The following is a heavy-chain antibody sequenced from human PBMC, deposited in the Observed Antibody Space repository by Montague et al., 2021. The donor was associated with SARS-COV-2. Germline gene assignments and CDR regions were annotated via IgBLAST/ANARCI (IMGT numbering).Heavy chain of an antibody. J-gene: IGHJ3*02. CDR3: TRDYRSIVGDGLDI. V-gene: IGHV3-48*03. Sequence: SLILSFSASGFTFRNYYMNWVRQAPGKGPEWISYISTSAYTTSYAGSVKGRFTISRDNGKNSLYLQMNSLRVEDTAVYYCTRDYRSIVGDGLDIWGQGTKVTVSS. D-gene: IGHD3-16*02. CDR2: ISTSAYTT. CDR1: GFTFRNYY.